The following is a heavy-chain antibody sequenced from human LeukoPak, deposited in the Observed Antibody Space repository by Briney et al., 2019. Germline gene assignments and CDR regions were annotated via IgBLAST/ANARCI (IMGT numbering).Heavy chain of an antibody. D-gene: IGHD3-22*01. CDR3: AREKTYYDGSGNYYGGVFDY. J-gene: IGHJ4*02. V-gene: IGHV4-34*01. Sequence: SETLSLTCAVYGGSFSGYYWSWIRQPPGKGLEWIGEINHSGSTDCNPSLKSRVTISVDTSKNQFSLKLTSVTAADTAVYYCAREKTYYDGSGNYYGGVFDYWGQGTLVTVSS. CDR2: INHSGST. CDR1: GGSFSGYY.